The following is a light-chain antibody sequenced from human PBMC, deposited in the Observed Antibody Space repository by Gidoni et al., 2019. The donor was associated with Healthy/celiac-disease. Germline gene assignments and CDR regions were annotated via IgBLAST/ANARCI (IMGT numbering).Light chain of an antibody. CDR1: QSVSSSY. Sequence: VLEQSPGTLSLSPGERATLSCRASQSVSSSYLAWYQQKPGQAPRLLIYCASSRATGIPDRFIGSGSGTDFTLTISRLEPEDFAVYYCQQYGSSTETFGQGTKVEIK. V-gene: IGKV3-20*01. CDR3: QQYGSSTET. CDR2: CAS. J-gene: IGKJ1*01.